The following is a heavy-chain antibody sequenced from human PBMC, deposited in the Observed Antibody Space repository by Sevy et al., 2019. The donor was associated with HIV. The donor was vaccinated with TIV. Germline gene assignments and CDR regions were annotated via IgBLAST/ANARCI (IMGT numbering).Heavy chain of an antibody. V-gene: IGHV3-48*01. CDR1: GFSFSSFS. CDR3: ARGGDGNGYGLRDY. J-gene: IGHJ4*02. Sequence: GGSLRLSCAASGFSFSSFSMNWVRQAPGKGQEWVSYISTGSSTIYYADPVKGRFTISSDNAKKSLYLQMNSLRAEATAVSYSARGGDGNGYGLRDYWGQGTLVTVSS. D-gene: IGHD5-18*01. CDR2: ISTGSSTI.